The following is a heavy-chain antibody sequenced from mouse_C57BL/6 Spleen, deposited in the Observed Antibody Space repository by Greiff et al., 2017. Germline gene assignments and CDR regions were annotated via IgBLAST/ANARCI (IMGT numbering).Heavy chain of an antibody. CDR3: ARYDYGYYFDY. CDR2: IDPYSGGT. Sequence: QVQLQQPGAELVKPGASVKLSCKASGYTFTSYWMHWVKQRPGRGLEWIGRIDPYSGGTKYNEKFKSKATLTVDKPSSTAYMQLSILTSEDSAVYYCARYDYGYYFDYWGQGAALTVSS. D-gene: IGHD2-4*01. J-gene: IGHJ2*01. V-gene: IGHV1-72*01. CDR1: GYTFTSYW.